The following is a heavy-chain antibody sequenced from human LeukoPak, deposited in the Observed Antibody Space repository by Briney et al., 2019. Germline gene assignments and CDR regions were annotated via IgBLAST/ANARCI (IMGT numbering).Heavy chain of an antibody. D-gene: IGHD2-15*01. CDR1: GYTFTSYD. Sequence: ASVKVSCKASGYTFTSYDINWVRQATGQGLEWMGWISGYNGNTNYAQKLQGRVTMTSDTSTSTAYMELRSLRSDDTAVYYCARGAISATYSFDLWGQGTMVTVSS. CDR2: ISGYNGNT. J-gene: IGHJ3*01. CDR3: ARGAISATYSFDL. V-gene: IGHV1-18*01.